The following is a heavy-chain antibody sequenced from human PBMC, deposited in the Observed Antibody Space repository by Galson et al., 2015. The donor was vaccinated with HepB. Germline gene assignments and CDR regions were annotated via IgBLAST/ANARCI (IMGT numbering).Heavy chain of an antibody. Sequence: SLRLSCAASGFSFSDYWMNWVRQAPGKGLEWVASIKYDGSEKYYVDSVKGRFTISRDNAKNSLYLQMNSLRADDTAVYYCARDGVAAGLYFDCWGQGTLVTVSS. V-gene: IGHV3-7*03. CDR3: ARDGVAAGLYFDC. CDR2: IKYDGSEK. J-gene: IGHJ4*02. D-gene: IGHD6-13*01. CDR1: GFSFSDYW.